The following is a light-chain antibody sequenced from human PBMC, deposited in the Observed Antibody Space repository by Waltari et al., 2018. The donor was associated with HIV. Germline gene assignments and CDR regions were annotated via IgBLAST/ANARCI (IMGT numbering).Light chain of an antibody. J-gene: IGLJ2*01. CDR2: DVS. Sequence: QSALTQPASVSGSPGQSITISCTGTSSDVGGYNYVSWYQQHPGKAPKLMIYDVSNRPSGVSNRFAGSKSGNTASRTISWLQAEDEADYYCSSYTSSSTRAVFGGGTKLTVL. CDR1: SSDVGGYNY. V-gene: IGLV2-14*03. CDR3: SSYTSSSTRAV.